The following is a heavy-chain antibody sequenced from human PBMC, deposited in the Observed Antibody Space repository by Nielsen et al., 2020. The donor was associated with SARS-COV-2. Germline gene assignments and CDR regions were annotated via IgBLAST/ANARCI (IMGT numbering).Heavy chain of an antibody. D-gene: IGHD3-10*01. J-gene: IGHJ6*02. CDR2: ISSSSSYI. V-gene: IGHV3-21*04. CDR3: ARGEEETGITMVRGRHGMDV. Sequence: VRQAPGKGLEWVSSISSSSSYIYYADSVKGRFTISRDNAKNSLYLQMNSLRSEDTAVYYCARGEEETGITMVRGRHGMDVWGQGTTVTVSS.